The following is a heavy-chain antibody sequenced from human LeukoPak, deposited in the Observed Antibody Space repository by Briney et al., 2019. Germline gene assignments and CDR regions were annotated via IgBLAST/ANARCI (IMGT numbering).Heavy chain of an antibody. CDR1: GFTFSSYA. CDR2: IRSKANSYAT. J-gene: IGHJ6*03. CDR3: TRDRTGMDV. V-gene: IGHV3-73*01. Sequence: PGGSLRLSCAASGFTFSSYAMHWVRQASGKGLEWVGRIRSKANSYATAYAASVKGRFTISRDDSKNTAYLQMNSLKTEDTAVYYCTRDRTGMDVWGKGTTVTVSS.